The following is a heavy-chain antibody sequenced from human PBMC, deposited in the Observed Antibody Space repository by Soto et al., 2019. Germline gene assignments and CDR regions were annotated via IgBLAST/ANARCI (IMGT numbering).Heavy chain of an antibody. CDR1: GGSISSGGYY. J-gene: IGHJ6*03. CDR2: IYYSGST. Sequence: PSETLSLTCTVSGGSISSGGYYWSWIRQHPGKGLEWIGYIYYSGSTYYNPSLKSRVTISVDTSKNQFSLKLSSVTAADTAVYYCARAGPITMVRGVRDYYYMDVWGKGTTVTVSS. D-gene: IGHD3-10*01. V-gene: IGHV4-31*03. CDR3: ARAGPITMVRGVRDYYYMDV.